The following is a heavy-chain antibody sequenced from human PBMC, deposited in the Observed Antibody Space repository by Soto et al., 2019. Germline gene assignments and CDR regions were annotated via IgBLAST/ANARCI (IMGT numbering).Heavy chain of an antibody. CDR3: ARGPLCSGGSCLDY. V-gene: IGHV3-74*01. CDR1: GFTFSSYW. J-gene: IGHJ4*02. D-gene: IGHD2-15*01. CDR2: INSDGSST. Sequence: EVQLVESGGGLVQPGGSLRLSCGASGFTFSSYWMHWVRQAPGKGLGWVSRINSDGSSTTYADSVKGRFTISRDNAKNTMFLQMNSLRAEDTAVYYCARGPLCSGGSCLDYWGQGTLVTVFS.